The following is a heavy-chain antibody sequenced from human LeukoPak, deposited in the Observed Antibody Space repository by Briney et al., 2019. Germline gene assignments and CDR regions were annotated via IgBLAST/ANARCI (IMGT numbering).Heavy chain of an antibody. CDR1: GYSISSGYY. CDR2: IYHSGST. D-gene: IGHD4-17*01. V-gene: IGHV4-38-2*02. CDR3: ARGLGGAPTTVLS. Sequence: PSETLSLTCTVSGYSISSGYYWGWIRQPPGKGLEWIGRIYHSGSTYYNPSLKSRVTISVDTSKSQFSLKLSSVTAADTAVYYCARGLGGAPTTVLSWGQGTLVTVSS. J-gene: IGHJ5*02.